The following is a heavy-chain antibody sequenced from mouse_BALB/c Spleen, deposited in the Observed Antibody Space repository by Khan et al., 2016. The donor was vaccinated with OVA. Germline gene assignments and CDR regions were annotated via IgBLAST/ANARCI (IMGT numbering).Heavy chain of an antibody. CDR1: GYSITSDFA. V-gene: IGHV3-2*02. D-gene: IGHD2-2*01. CDR3: GRSLYYAYAYAMDY. J-gene: IGHJ4*01. Sequence: VQLQQSGPGLVKPSQSLSLTCTVTGYSITSDFAWNWVRQFPGNKLEWMGYISFSGSTSYDPSLKSRLSITRDTSRNQFFLQLHSVTTEDTATYCCGRSLYYAYAYAMDYWGQGTSVTVSS. CDR2: ISFSGST.